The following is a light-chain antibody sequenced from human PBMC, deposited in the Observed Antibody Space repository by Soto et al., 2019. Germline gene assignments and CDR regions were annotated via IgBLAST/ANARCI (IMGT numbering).Light chain of an antibody. CDR1: QSVSSY. J-gene: IGKJ2*01. CDR3: QQRSNWPPMYT. V-gene: IGKV3-11*01. CDR2: DAS. Sequence: EIVLTQSPVTLSLYPGERVTLSCRASQSVSSYLAWYQQKPGQAPRLLIYDASNRATGIPARFSGSGSGTDFTLTISSLEPEDFAVYYCQQRSNWPPMYTFGQGTKLEIK.